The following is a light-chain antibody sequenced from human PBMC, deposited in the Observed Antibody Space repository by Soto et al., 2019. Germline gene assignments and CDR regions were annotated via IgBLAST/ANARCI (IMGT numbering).Light chain of an antibody. J-gene: IGLJ2*01. Sequence: QSALTQPASVSGSPGQSITISCTGTSSDVGSYNLVSWYQQHPGKAPKLMIYEGSKRPSGVSNRFSGSKSGNTASLTISGLQAGDEADYYCCSYTSSSTLVVFGGGTKLTVL. CDR3: CSYTSSSTLVV. CDR2: EGS. V-gene: IGLV2-23*01. CDR1: SSDVGSYNL.